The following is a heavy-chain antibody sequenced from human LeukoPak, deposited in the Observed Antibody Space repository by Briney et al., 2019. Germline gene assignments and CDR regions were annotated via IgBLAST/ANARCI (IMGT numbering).Heavy chain of an antibody. Sequence: GASVKVSCKASGYTFTSYGISWVRQAPGQGLEWMGWISAYNGNTNYAQKLQGRVTMTTDTSTSTAYMELRSRRSDDTAVDYCARAHAGLRYFDWFSSGPKDYYYYGMDVWGQGTTVTVSS. D-gene: IGHD3-9*01. CDR2: ISAYNGNT. CDR1: GYTFTSYG. CDR3: ARAHAGLRYFDWFSSGPKDYYYYGMDV. V-gene: IGHV1-18*01. J-gene: IGHJ6*02.